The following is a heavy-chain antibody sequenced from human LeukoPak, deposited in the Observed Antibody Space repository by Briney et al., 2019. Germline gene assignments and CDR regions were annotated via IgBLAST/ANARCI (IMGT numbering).Heavy chain of an antibody. CDR3: ARLKKPDGSGSCSQY. D-gene: IGHD3-10*01. J-gene: IGHJ4*02. CDR1: GYSFTSYW. Sequence: GESLKISCKGSGYSFTSYWIGWVRQMPGKGLEWMGIIYPGDSDTRYSPSFQGQVTISADKSISTAYLQWSSLRASDTAMYYCARLKKPDGSGSCSQYWGQGTLVTVSS. V-gene: IGHV5-51*01. CDR2: IYPGDSDT.